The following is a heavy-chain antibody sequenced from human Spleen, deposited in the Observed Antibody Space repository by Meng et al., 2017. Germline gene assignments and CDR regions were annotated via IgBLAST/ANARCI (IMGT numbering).Heavy chain of an antibody. CDR2: INHSGST. CDR1: GWSFSDYY. CDR3: ARGPTTMAHDFDY. D-gene: IGHD4-11*01. V-gene: IGHV4-34*01. Sequence: QVQLQQWGAGLLKPSETLCLTCVVSGWSFSDYYWSWIRQPPGKGLEWIGEINHSGSTNYNPSLESRATISVDTSQNNLSLKLSSVTAADSAVYYCARGPTTMAHDFDYWGQGTLVTVSS. J-gene: IGHJ4*02.